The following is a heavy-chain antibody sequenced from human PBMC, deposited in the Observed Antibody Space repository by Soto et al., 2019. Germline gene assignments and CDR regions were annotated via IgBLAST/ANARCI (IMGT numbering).Heavy chain of an antibody. CDR3: ASMYSSGWYGWFDP. V-gene: IGHV1-18*01. CDR1: GYTFTSYG. J-gene: IGHJ5*02. D-gene: IGHD6-19*01. Sequence: ASVQVSCKASGYTFTSYGISWVRQAPGQGLEWMGWISAYNGNTNYAQKLQGRVTMTTDTSTSTAYMELRSLRSDDTAVYYCASMYSSGWYGWFDPWGQGTLVTVSS. CDR2: ISAYNGNT.